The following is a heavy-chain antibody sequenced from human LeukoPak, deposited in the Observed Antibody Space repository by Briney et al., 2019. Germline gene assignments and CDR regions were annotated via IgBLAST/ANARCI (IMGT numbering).Heavy chain of an antibody. CDR1: GFTFSSYA. CDR3: AKGGPASIAVAGTNDY. J-gene: IGHJ4*02. Sequence: GGSLRLSCAASGFTFSSYAMSWVRQAPGKGLEWVSAISGSGGSTYYADSVKGRFTISRDNSKNTLYLQMNSLRAEDTAVYYCAKGGPASIAVAGTNDYWGQGTLVTVSS. V-gene: IGHV3-23*01. CDR2: ISGSGGST. D-gene: IGHD6-19*01.